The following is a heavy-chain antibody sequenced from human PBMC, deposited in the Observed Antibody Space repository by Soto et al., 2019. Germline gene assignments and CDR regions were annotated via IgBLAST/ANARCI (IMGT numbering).Heavy chain of an antibody. CDR3: TIVRVADSALDH. Sequence: EVQLLQSGGALGQPGGSLRLSCAASGFTFRDFAMSWVRQSPGRGLEWVSTIGGLVSTAFYADSVKGRFTISRDNSKNTLFLHMSNLRAEDTAMYYCTIVRVADSALDHWGQGTLVTVSS. J-gene: IGHJ4*02. D-gene: IGHD3-10*02. CDR1: GFTFRDFA. V-gene: IGHV3-23*01. CDR2: IGGLVSTA.